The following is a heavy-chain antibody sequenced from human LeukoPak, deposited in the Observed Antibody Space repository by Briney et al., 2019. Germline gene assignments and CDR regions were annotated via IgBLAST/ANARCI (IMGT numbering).Heavy chain of an antibody. CDR2: IYPGDSDT. Sequence: PGESLQISCKGSGYSFTSYWIGWVRQLPGKGLEWMGIIYPGDSDTRYSPSFQGQVTISADKSISTAYLQWSSLKASDTAMYYCARLLGSGWYQGGAFDIWGQGTMVTVSS. CDR3: ARLLGSGWYQGGAFDI. CDR1: GYSFTSYW. V-gene: IGHV5-51*01. D-gene: IGHD6-19*01. J-gene: IGHJ3*02.